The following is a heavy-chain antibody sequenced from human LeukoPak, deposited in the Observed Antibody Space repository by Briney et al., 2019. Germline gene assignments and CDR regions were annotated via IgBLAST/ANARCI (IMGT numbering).Heavy chain of an antibody. CDR3: ATSFVVVTAPFDY. D-gene: IGHD2-21*02. CDR2: IYYSGST. Sequence: PSETLSLTCAVSGGSISSNSYYWGWIRQPPGKGLEWIGSIYYSGSTYYNPSLKSRVTISVDTSKNQFSLKLSSVTAADTAVYYCATSFVVVTAPFDYWGQGTLVTVSS. V-gene: IGHV4-39*01. J-gene: IGHJ4*02. CDR1: GGSISSNSYY.